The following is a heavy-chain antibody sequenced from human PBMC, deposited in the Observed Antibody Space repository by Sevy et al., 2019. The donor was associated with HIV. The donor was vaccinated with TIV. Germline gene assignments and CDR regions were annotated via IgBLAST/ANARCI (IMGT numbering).Heavy chain of an antibody. D-gene: IGHD5-12*01. V-gene: IGHV4-59*01. CDR2: IYYTGST. CDR1: GGSISAYY. CDR3: ARAPPVRSGDDSLNWFDP. J-gene: IGHJ5*02. Sequence: SETLSLTCTVSGGSISAYYWSWIRQPPEKPLEYIGYIYYTGSTNYNPSLKSRVTISVDTSKNQFSLKLNSVTAADTAVYFCARAPPVRSGDDSLNWFDPWGQGTLVTVSS.